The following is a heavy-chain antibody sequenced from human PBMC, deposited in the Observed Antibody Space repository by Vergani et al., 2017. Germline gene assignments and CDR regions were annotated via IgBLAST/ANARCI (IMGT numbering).Heavy chain of an antibody. CDR2: IVVGSGNT. CDR1: GFTFTSSA. V-gene: IGHV1-58*02. CDR3: ARKGTYSRFDY. D-gene: IGHD3-10*01. J-gene: IGHJ4*02. Sequence: QMQLVQSGPEVKKPGTSVKVSCKASGFTFTSSAMQWVRQARGQRLEWIGWIVVGSGNTGYAQKFQGRVTMTRNTSISTAYMELSSLRSEDTAVYYCARKGTYSRFDYWGQGTLVTVSS.